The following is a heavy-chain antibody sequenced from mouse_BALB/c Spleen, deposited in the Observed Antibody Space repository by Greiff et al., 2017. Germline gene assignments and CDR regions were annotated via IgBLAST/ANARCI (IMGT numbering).Heavy chain of an antibody. J-gene: IGHJ3*01. CDR1: GYSITRDYA. V-gene: IGHV3-2*02. CDR2: ISYSGST. CDR3: ARGPGAY. Sequence: VQLQQSGPGLVKPSQSLSLTCTVTGYSITRDYAWTWIRQFPGNPLEWMGYISYSGSTSYNPSLKSRISITRDTSKNQFFLQLNSVTTEDTATYYCARGPGAYWGQGTLVTVSA.